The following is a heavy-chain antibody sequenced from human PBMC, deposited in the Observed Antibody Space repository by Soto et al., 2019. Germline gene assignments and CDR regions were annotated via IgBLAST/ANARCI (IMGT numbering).Heavy chain of an antibody. CDR3: ARVPSRHCSGTMDV. CDR2: VYYTGSP. D-gene: IGHD3-10*02. J-gene: IGHJ6*02. V-gene: IGHV4-59*01. Sequence: PRRGLEWIGYVYYTGSPNYNPSLKSRVTISVDTSKPQFSLRLSSVTAGDTAVYYCARVPSRHCSGTMDVLGLGTTVTGTS.